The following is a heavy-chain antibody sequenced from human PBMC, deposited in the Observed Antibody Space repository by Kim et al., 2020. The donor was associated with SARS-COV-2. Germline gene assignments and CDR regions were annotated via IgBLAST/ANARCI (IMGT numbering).Heavy chain of an antibody. J-gene: IGHJ4*02. Sequence: SETLSLTCTVSGGSISSSCNYWGWIRQPPGKGLEWIGSVYHSGSTYDSPSLKSRVTVSVDTSKNQFSLKVTSVTAADTAVYFCARLPHDSSGYVDCWGQGILVTVSS. CDR2: VYHSGST. D-gene: IGHD3-22*01. CDR3: ARLPHDSSGYVDC. V-gene: IGHV4-39*01. CDR1: GGSISSSCNY.